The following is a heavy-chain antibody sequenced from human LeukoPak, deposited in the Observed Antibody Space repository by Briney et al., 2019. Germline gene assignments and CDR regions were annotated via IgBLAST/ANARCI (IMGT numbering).Heavy chain of an antibody. CDR2: FDPEDGET. CDR3: ATERTYSYGYRW. D-gene: IGHD5-18*01. J-gene: IGHJ4*02. V-gene: IGHV1-24*01. CDR1: GYTLTELS. Sequence: ASVKVSCKVSGYTLTELSMHWVQQAPGEGLEWMGGFDPEDGETIYAQKFQGRVTMTEDTSTDTAYMELSSLRSEDTAVYYCATERTYSYGYRWWGQGTLVTVPS.